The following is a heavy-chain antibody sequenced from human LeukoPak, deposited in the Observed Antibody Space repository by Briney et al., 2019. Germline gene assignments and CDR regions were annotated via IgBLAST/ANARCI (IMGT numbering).Heavy chain of an antibody. D-gene: IGHD1-1*01. CDR2: TYYRSKWYN. V-gene: IGHV6-1*01. Sequence: SQTLPHTCAISGDTVSSNTAAWNWIRQSPSRGLEWLGRTYYRSKWYNDYAVSVKGRMTINPDTSKNQFSLQLNSVTPEDTAVYYCARGPGTTGSNNWFDAWGQGTLVTVSS. CDR3: ARGPGTTGSNNWFDA. J-gene: IGHJ5*02. CDR1: GDTVSSNTAA.